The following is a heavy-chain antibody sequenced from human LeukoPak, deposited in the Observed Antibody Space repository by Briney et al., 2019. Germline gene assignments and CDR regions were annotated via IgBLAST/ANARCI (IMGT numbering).Heavy chain of an antibody. CDR3: AREGGSYYGSGSYYTD. Sequence: PSETLSLTCTVSGYSISSGYYWGWIRQPPGKGLEWIGSIYHSGSTYYNPSLKSRVTISVDTSKNQFSLKLSSVTAADTAVYYCAREGGSYYGSGSYYTDWGQGTLVTVSS. CDR1: GYSISSGYY. D-gene: IGHD3-10*01. CDR2: IYHSGST. J-gene: IGHJ4*02. V-gene: IGHV4-38-2*02.